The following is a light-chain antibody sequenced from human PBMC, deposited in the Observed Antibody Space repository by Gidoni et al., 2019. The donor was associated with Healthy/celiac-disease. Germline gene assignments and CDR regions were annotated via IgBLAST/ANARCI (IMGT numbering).Light chain of an antibody. J-gene: IGLJ2*01. Sequence: QSALTQHASVSGSPGQPLTISCTGTSSDVGGYNYVSWYQQHPGKAPKLRIYEVSNRPSGVSNRFSGSKSGNTASLTISGLQAEDEADYYCSSYTSSSTVVFGGGTKLTVL. CDR2: EVS. CDR1: SSDVGGYNY. V-gene: IGLV2-14*01. CDR3: SSYTSSSTVV.